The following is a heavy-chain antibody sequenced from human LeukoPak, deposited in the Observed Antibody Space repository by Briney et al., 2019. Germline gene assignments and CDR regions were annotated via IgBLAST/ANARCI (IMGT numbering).Heavy chain of an antibody. J-gene: IGHJ4*02. V-gene: IGHV5-51*01. CDR1: GYTFTNYW. D-gene: IGHD6-19*01. CDR2: ISPGGSDT. CDR3: ARQQAVPGPGTDY. Sequence: GESLKISCEASGYTFTNYWIGWVRQMPGKGLEWMGIISPGGSDTRYSPSFQGQVTISADKSINTAYLQWSSLKASDTAIYYCARQQAVPGPGTDYWGQGTVVSVSS.